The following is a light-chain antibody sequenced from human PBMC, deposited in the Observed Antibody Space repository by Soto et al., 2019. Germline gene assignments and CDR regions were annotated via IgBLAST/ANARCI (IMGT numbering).Light chain of an antibody. Sequence: DIQVTQSPSSLSASVGDRVTITCRASQTISTYLNWYQQKPGKAPRLLIYDASSLLSGVPSRFSGSGSGTDFTLTIASLQPEDFSTYYCQSGTFGQGTKVDIK. J-gene: IGKJ1*01. V-gene: IGKV1-39*01. CDR2: DAS. CDR3: QSGT. CDR1: QTISTY.